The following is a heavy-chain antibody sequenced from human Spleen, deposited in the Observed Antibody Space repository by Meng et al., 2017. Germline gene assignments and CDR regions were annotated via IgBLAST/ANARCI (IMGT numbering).Heavy chain of an antibody. V-gene: IGHV1-2*06. CDR1: GLTFNAYY. J-gene: IGHJ4*02. Sequence: ASVKVSCKASGLTFNAYYLHWVRQAPGQGPEWMGRINPNSGATNYAQKFQGRVTMTRDTSISTAYMELSGLRSDDTAVYYCARDEDISAAGYLLGDFWGQGTLVTVSS. CDR3: ARDEDISAAGYLLGDF. CDR2: INPNSGAT. D-gene: IGHD6-13*01.